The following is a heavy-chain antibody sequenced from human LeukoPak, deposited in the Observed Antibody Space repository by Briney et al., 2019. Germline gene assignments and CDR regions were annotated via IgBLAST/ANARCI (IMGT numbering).Heavy chain of an antibody. Sequence: GGSLRLSCAASGFTFSSYAMNWVRQAPGKGLEWVSAISHSGASTYYADSVKGRFTISRDNSKNTLYLQMNSLRAEDTAVYYCAKDEYYYDSSGTKPFDYWGQGTLVTVSS. CDR1: GFTFSSYA. D-gene: IGHD3-22*01. CDR2: ISHSGAST. V-gene: IGHV3-23*01. CDR3: AKDEYYYDSSGTKPFDY. J-gene: IGHJ4*02.